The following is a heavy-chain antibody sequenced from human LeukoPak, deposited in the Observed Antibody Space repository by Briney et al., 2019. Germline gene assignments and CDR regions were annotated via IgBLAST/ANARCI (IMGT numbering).Heavy chain of an antibody. V-gene: IGHV1-69*06. CDR3: ASKYWVLADFYYAFNV. CDR1: GDTFSNYA. J-gene: IGHJ6*04. D-gene: IGHD2-8*01. CDR2: IIPVFGTT. Sequence: SVKVSCKASGDTFSNYAISWVRQAPGQGLEWMGAIIPVFGTTNYAQKFQGRVTITADTYSTTSYMELSSLTSEDTAIYYCASKYWVLADFYYAFNVWGKGTTVSVSS.